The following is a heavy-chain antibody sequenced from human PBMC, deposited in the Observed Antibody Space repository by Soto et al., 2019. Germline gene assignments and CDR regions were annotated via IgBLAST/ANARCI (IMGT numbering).Heavy chain of an antibody. CDR3: ARDQSRDGYNYQPLPF. CDR2: ISYDGSNK. CDR1: GFTFSSYA. V-gene: IGHV3-30-3*01. Sequence: GGSLRLSCAASGFTFSSYAMHWVRQAPGKGLEWVAVISYDGSNKYYADSVKGRFTISRDNSKNTLYLQMNSLRAEDTAVYYCARDQSRDGYNYQPLPFWGQGTLVTVSS. J-gene: IGHJ4*02. D-gene: IGHD5-12*01.